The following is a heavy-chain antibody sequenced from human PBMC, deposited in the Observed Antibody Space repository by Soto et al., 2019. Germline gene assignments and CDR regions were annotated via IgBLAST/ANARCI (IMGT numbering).Heavy chain of an antibody. CDR2: ISAYNGNT. J-gene: IGHJ6*02. CDR1: GYTFTSYG. Sequence: QVQLVQSGAEVKKPGASVKVSCKASGYTFTSYGISWVRQAPGQGLEWMGWISAYNGNTNYAQKFQGRVTMTTDTARSTASMELSSMTSDEPAVYYCAGERTDCTSGVGSCYRMDVWGQGTTVTVSS. D-gene: IGHD2-8*01. V-gene: IGHV1-18*01. CDR3: AGERTDCTSGVGSCYRMDV.